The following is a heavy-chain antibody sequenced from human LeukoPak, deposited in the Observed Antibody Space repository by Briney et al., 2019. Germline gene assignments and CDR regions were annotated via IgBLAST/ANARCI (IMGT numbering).Heavy chain of an antibody. V-gene: IGHV3-74*01. CDR2: INSDGSST. CDR1: GFTFSNYW. D-gene: IGHD6-6*01. CDR3: ARERSSSHYYYYYYMDV. J-gene: IGHJ6*03. Sequence: GGSLRLSCAASGFTFSNYWMHWVRQAPGKGLVWVSRINSDGSSTSYADSVKGRFTISRDNSKNTLYLQMNSLRAEDTAVYYCARERSSSHYYYYYYMDVWGKGTTVTVSS.